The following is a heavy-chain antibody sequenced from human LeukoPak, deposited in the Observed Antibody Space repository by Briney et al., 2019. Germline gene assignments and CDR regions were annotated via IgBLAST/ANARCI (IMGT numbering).Heavy chain of an antibody. D-gene: IGHD3-10*01. Sequence: SETLSLTCAVYGGSFSGYYWSWIRQPPGKGLEWIGEINHSGSTNYNPSLKSRVTISVDTSKNQFSLKLSSVTAADTAVYYCAREVIGSGSYYTSYFDYWGQGTLVTVSS. CDR2: INHSGST. CDR1: GGSFSGYY. CDR3: AREVIGSGSYYTSYFDY. J-gene: IGHJ4*02. V-gene: IGHV4-34*01.